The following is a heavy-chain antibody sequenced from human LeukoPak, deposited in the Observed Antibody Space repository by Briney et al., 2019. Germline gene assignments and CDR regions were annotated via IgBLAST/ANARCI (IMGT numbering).Heavy chain of an antibody. V-gene: IGHV4-38-2*02. J-gene: IGHJ4*02. CDR1: SYSISSGNY. CDR3: ARESGYCSAGSCYSFDY. CDR2: IYHSGST. Sequence: TSGTLSLTCTVSSYSISSGNYWGWIRQPPGKGLEWIGSIYHSGSTYYNPSLKSRVTISVDTSKNQFSLKLSSVTAADTAVYYCARESGYCSAGSCYSFDYWGQGTLVTVSS. D-gene: IGHD2-15*01.